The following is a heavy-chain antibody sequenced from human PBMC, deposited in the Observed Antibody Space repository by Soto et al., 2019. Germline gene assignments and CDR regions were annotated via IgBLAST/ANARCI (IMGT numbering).Heavy chain of an antibody. CDR3: ATEMTPRGMDV. CDR2: MNPNSGNT. CDR1: GYTFTSYD. V-gene: IGHV1-8*01. Sequence: QVQLVQSGAEVKKPGASVKVSCKASGYTFTSYDINWVRQATGQGLEWMGWMNPNSGNTGSALKFQGRVTMTRNTSISTAYMAMSSLRSEATAVFSCATEMTPRGMDVWGQGTTVTVSS. J-gene: IGHJ6*02.